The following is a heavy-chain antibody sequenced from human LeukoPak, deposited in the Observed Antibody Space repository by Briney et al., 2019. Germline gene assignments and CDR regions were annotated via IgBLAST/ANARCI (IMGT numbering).Heavy chain of an antibody. CDR3: ARGPHMVRGVIISVDY. CDR2: IYYSGNT. Sequence: SETLSLTCTVSGVSFNSSTYYWGWIRQPPGKGLEWIGGIYYSGNTYYNPSLKSRVTISVDTSKNQFSLKLTSVTAADTAVYYCARGPHMVRGVIISVDYWGQGTLVTVSS. J-gene: IGHJ4*02. D-gene: IGHD3-10*01. V-gene: IGHV4-39*02. CDR1: GVSFNSSTYY.